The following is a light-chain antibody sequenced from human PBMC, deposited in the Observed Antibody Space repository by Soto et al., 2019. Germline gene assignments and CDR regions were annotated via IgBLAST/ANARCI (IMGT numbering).Light chain of an antibody. CDR1: QGIRNE. Sequence: AIQMTQSPSSLSASIGDRVTITCRAGQGIRNELGWYQQKPGKAPILLIYAASSLQSGVPSRFSGSGSGTDFTLTISSLQPEDFATYYCLQDYSYPRTFGQGTKVEVK. CDR3: LQDYSYPRT. J-gene: IGKJ1*01. V-gene: IGKV1-6*01. CDR2: AAS.